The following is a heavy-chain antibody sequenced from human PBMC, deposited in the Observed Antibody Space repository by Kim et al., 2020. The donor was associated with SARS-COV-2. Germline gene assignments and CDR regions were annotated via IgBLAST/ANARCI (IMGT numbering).Heavy chain of an antibody. D-gene: IGHD3-3*01. CDR1: GFSFSSSA. CDR2: IVVGSGFT. Sequence: SVKVSCKASGFSFSSSAVQWVRQARGQRLEWIGWIVVGSGFTNYAHSFQERVTITRDMSTSKAYMELSSLTSEDTAVYYCAADVGVLIIDYSGMDVWGQ. CDR3: AADVGVLIIDYSGMDV. J-gene: IGHJ6*02. V-gene: IGHV1-58*01.